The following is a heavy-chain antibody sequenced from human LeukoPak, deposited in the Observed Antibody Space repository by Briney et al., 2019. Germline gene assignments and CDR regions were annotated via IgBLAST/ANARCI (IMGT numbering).Heavy chain of an antibody. V-gene: IGHV3-30-3*02. CDR2: ISDEGNK. CDR3: AKKYNTGLDP. CDR1: GFAFSSYA. Sequence: PGGSLRLSCAASGFAFSSYAMHWVRQAPGKGLEWVAAISDEGNKYYSDFVKGRFTISRDNSKNTLYLQMNSLRAEDTAVYYCAKKYNTGLDPWGQGTPVTVSS. J-gene: IGHJ5*02. D-gene: IGHD1-14*01.